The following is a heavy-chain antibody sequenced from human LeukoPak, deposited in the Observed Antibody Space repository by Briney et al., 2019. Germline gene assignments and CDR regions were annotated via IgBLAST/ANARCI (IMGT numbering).Heavy chain of an antibody. V-gene: IGHV1-2*06. Sequence: ASVKVSCKASGYTFTGYYMHWVRQAPGQGLEWMGRINPNSGGTNYAQKFQGRVTMTRDTSISTAYMELSRLRSDDTAVYYCASDPPGYNWFDPWGQGTLVTVSS. CDR2: INPNSGGT. J-gene: IGHJ5*02. CDR3: ASDPPGYNWFDP. CDR1: GYTFTGYY.